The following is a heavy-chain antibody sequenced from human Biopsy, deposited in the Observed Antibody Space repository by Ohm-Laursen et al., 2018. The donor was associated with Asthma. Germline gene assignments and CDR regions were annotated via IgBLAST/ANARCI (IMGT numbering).Heavy chain of an antibody. J-gene: IGHJ4*02. CDR2: INSVFGTT. CDR3: ARKAGSCISRTCYSLDF. Sequence: SSVKVSCNSLGGTFNTYAIGWVRQAPGQGLEWMGGINSVFGTTTYPQKFQDRVTITADDSMSTVYMELSSLRSEDTAVYYCARKAGSCISRTCYSLDFWGQGTLVTVSS. CDR1: GGTFNTYA. V-gene: IGHV1-69*01. D-gene: IGHD2-2*01.